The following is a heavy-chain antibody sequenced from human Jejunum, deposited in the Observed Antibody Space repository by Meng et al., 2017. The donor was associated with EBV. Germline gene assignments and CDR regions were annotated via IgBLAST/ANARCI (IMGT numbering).Heavy chain of an antibody. J-gene: IGHJ4*02. CDR1: GGSFGGYF. CDR3: ARSGAIIGVQGAPDY. V-gene: IGHV4-34*01. Sequence: QVQLQQWGAGLLKPSEPLTLTCAVSGGSFGGYFWTWIRQAPGKGLEWIGEINQVGSTNYNPSLKSRVTISVDTSNIQFSLKVTSVTAADTAVYYCARSGAIIGVQGAPDYWGQGTLVTVSS. CDR2: INQVGST. D-gene: IGHD3-3*01.